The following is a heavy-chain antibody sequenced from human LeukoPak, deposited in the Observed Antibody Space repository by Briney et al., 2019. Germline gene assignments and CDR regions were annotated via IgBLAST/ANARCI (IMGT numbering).Heavy chain of an antibody. D-gene: IGHD4-17*01. CDR2: INSDGSTT. V-gene: IGHV3-74*01. J-gene: IGHJ4*02. CDR1: GFTFNKSW. Sequence: GGSLRLSCGASGFTFNKSWMHGAPRSPGEGLVWVARINSDGSTTNYADSVKGRFTISRDTDKNTLYLQMNGLRAEDTAVYYCARPTPPFDYWGQGNLVTVSS. CDR3: ARPTPPFDY.